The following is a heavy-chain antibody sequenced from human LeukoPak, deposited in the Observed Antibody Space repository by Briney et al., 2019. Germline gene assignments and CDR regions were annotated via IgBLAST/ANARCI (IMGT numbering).Heavy chain of an antibody. CDR3: ARDPGSSSSWDY. CDR1: GGTFSSYA. J-gene: IGHJ4*02. Sequence: ASVKVSCKASGGTFSSYAISWVRQAPGQGLEWMGGIIPIFGTANYAQKFQGRVTITADESTSTAYMELSSLRSEDTAVYYCARDPGSSSSWDYWGQGTLVTVSS. V-gene: IGHV1-69*13. CDR2: IIPIFGTA. D-gene: IGHD6-13*01.